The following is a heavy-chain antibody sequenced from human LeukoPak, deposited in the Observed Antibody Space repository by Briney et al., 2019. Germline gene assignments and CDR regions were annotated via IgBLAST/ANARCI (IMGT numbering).Heavy chain of an antibody. V-gene: IGHV5-51*01. CDR3: ASLSGYEHSGFDY. J-gene: IGHJ4*02. D-gene: IGHD3-22*01. CDR1: VYSFTSYR. Sequence: GESLKISCKGPVYSFTSYRIGWMRQMPGKGLEWMGIIYPGDSDTRYSPSFQGQVTISADKSISTAYLQWSSLKASDTAMYYCASLSGYEHSGFDYWGQGSLVTVSS. CDR2: IYPGDSDT.